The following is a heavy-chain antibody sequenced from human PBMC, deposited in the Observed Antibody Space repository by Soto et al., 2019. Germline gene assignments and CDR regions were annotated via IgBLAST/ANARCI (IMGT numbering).Heavy chain of an antibody. CDR2: IIPIFGTA. CDR1: GGPFSSYA. Sequence: GASVKVSCKASGGPFSSYAISWVRQAPGQGLEWMGGIIPIFGTANYAQKFQGRVTITADKSTSTAYMELSSLRSEDTAVYYCARGRKKGGLLVTTFDPWGQGTLVTVSS. D-gene: IGHD5-18*01. V-gene: IGHV1-69*06. J-gene: IGHJ5*02. CDR3: ARGRKKGGLLVTTFDP.